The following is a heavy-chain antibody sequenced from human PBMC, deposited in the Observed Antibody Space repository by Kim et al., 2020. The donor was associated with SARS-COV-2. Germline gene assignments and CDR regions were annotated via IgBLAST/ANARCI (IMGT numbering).Heavy chain of an antibody. D-gene: IGHD3-22*01. Sequence: GESLKISCKGSGYSFTSYWIGWVRQMPGKGLEWMGIIYPGDSDTRYSPSFQGQVTISADKSISTAYLQWSSLKASDTAMYYCARDTRYYDSSGYFHDAFDIWGQGTMVTVSS. CDR2: IYPGDSDT. J-gene: IGHJ3*02. CDR3: ARDTRYYDSSGYFHDAFDI. V-gene: IGHV5-51*01. CDR1: GYSFTSYW.